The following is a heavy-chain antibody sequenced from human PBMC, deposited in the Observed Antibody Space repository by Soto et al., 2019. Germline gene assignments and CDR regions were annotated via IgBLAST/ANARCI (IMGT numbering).Heavy chain of an antibody. CDR2: INCQRGHT. Sequence: QVHLVQSGAEVRKPGASVKVSCKTSGYTFIKYSIAWVRQAPGQGLEWLGWINCQRGHTNYPQNLQGRVTVTRDISTSTASMELRSLSSDDTAVYYCAREDRDSFDLWGQGTVVTVSS. J-gene: IGHJ3*01. CDR3: AREDRDSFDL. V-gene: IGHV1-18*04. CDR1: GYTFIKYS.